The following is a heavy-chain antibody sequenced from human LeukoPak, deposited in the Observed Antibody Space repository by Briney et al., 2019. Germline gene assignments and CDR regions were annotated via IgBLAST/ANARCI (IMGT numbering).Heavy chain of an antibody. Sequence: GGSLRLSCAASGFTFSSYAMIWVRQAPGRGLEGFPGISDRGGTNYADSVKGRFTISRDNSKNTLYLQMNSLRAEDTAVYYCASLSGIAVAGTSYWGQGTLVTVSS. D-gene: IGHD6-19*01. CDR2: ISDRGGT. V-gene: IGHV3-23*01. CDR3: ASLSGIAVAGTSY. CDR1: GFTFSSYA. J-gene: IGHJ4*02.